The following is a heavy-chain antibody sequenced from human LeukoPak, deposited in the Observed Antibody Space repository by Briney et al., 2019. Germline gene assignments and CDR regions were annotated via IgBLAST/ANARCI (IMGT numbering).Heavy chain of an antibody. D-gene: IGHD2-21*01. CDR3: ARDLSLALWD. CDR2: INHSGST. V-gene: IGHV4-34*01. CDR1: GGSFSGYY. Sequence: SETLSLTCAVYGGSFSGYYWSWICQPPGKGLEWIGEINHSGSTNYNPSLKSRVTISVDTSKNQFSLKLSSVTAADTAVYYCARDLSLALWDWGQGIPVTVSS. J-gene: IGHJ1*01.